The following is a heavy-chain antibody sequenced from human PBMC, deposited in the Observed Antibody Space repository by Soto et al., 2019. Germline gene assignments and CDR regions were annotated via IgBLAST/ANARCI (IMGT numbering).Heavy chain of an antibody. J-gene: IGHJ4*02. CDR3: ANTVDIVATSPLDY. Sequence: QVQLVESGGGVVQPGRSLRLSCAASGFPFSRYGMHWVRQAPGKGLEWVAVISYDGSNKYYADSAKGRFTISRDNSKNTLYLQMNSLRAEDTAVYYCANTVDIVATSPLDYWVQGTLVTVSS. CDR1: GFPFSRYG. V-gene: IGHV3-30*18. D-gene: IGHD5-12*01. CDR2: ISYDGSNK.